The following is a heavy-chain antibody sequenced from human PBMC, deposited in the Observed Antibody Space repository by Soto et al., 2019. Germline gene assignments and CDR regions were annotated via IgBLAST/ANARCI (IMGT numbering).Heavy chain of an antibody. CDR2: SFYSGKS. D-gene: IGHD2-21*02. J-gene: IGHJ4*02. Sequence: PSETLSLSCSVSGVSISTSSSTYYWGWMRQPPGKGLEWIASSFYSGKSFYNPSLKSRVTMSVDTSKNQFSLNLSSVTAADTAVYYCVTRHGLTVDVYYWGQRTLVIVSS. CDR1: GVSISTSSSTYY. CDR3: VTRHGLTVDVYY. V-gene: IGHV4-39*01.